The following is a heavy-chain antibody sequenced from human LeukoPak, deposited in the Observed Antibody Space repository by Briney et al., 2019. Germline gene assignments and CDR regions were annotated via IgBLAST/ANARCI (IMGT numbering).Heavy chain of an antibody. CDR1: GGSISSGSYY. CDR3: AREGAAVVNDWFDP. Sequence: SETLSLTGTVSGGSISSGSYYWSWIRQPAGKGLEWIGRIYTSGSTNYNPSLKSRVTISVDTSKNQFSLKLSSVTAADTAVYYCAREGAAVVNDWFDPWGQGTLVTVSS. D-gene: IGHD4-23*01. V-gene: IGHV4-61*02. J-gene: IGHJ5*02. CDR2: IYTSGST.